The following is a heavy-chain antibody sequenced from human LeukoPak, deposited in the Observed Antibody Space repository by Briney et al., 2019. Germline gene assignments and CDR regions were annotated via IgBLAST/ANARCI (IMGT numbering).Heavy chain of an antibody. Sequence: GGSLRLSCAASGSTFDDYTMHWVRQAPGKGLEWVSLISWDGGRAYYADSVKGRFTISRDNSKKSLYLQMNFLRTEDTALYYCAKDSGKGNDFFDYWGQGTLVSVSS. J-gene: IGHJ4*02. D-gene: IGHD2-21*02. CDR1: GSTFDDYT. CDR2: ISWDGGRA. CDR3: AKDSGKGNDFFDY. V-gene: IGHV3-43*01.